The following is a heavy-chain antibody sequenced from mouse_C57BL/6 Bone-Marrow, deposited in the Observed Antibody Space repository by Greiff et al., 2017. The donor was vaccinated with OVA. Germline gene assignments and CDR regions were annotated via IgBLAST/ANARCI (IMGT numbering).Heavy chain of an antibody. CDR1: GYAFSSSW. Sequence: QVQLQQSGPELVKPGASVKISCKASGYAFSSSWMNWVKQRPGRGLEWIGRIYPGDGDTNYNGKFKGKATLTADKSSSTAYMQLSSLTSEDSAVYFCARRGLYYYGSSSWYFDVWGTGTTVTVSS. CDR2: IYPGDGDT. V-gene: IGHV1-82*01. J-gene: IGHJ1*03. CDR3: ARRGLYYYGSSSWYFDV. D-gene: IGHD1-1*01.